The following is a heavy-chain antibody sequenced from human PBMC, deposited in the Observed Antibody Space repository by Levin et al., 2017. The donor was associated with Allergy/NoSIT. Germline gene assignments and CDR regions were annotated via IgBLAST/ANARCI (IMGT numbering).Heavy chain of an antibody. CDR3: ARDWYYYDMSPEGKYYFDY. Sequence: EASVKVSCKASGYTFTGYYMHWVRQAPGQGLEWMGRINPNSGGTNYAQKFQGRVTMTRDTSISTAYMELSRLRSDDTAVYYCARDWYYYDMSPEGKYYFDYWGQGTLVTVSS. CDR2: INPNSGGT. J-gene: IGHJ4*02. D-gene: IGHD3-22*01. V-gene: IGHV1-2*06. CDR1: GYTFTGYY.